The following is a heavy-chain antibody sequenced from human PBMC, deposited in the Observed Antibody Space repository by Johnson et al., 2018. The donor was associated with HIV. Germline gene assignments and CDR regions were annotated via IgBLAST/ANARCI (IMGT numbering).Heavy chain of an antibody. CDR3: AREGWALI. V-gene: IGHV3-30*02. CDR2: IRYDGSNK. CDR1: GFTFSNYW. D-gene: IGHD1-26*01. Sequence: QVQLVESGGDLVQPGGSLRLSCGVSGFTFSNYWMTWVRQAPGKGLEWVAFIRYDGSNKYYADSVKGRFTISRDNSKNTLYLQMNSLRAEDTAVYYCAREGWALIWGQGTMVTVSS. J-gene: IGHJ3*02.